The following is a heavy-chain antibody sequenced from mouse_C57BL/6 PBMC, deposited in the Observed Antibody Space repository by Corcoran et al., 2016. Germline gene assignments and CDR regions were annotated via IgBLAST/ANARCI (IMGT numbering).Heavy chain of an antibody. V-gene: IGHV3-6*01. Sequence: DVQLQESGPGLVKPSQSLSLTCSVTGYSITSGYYWNWIRQFPGNKLEWMGYISYDGSNNYNPSLKNRISITRDTSKNQFFLKLNSVTTEDTATYYCATYYNGYFDVWGTGTTVTVSS. CDR1: GYSITSGYY. D-gene: IGHD2-12*01. J-gene: IGHJ1*03. CDR2: ISYDGSN. CDR3: ATYYNGYFDV.